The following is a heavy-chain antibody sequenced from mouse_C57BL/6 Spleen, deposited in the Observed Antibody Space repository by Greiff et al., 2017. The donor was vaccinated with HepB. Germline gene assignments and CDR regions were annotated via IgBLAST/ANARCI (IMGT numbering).Heavy chain of an antibody. D-gene: IGHD1-1*01. CDR3: AREGHYYGSLSYWYFDV. CDR1: GYAFSSSW. J-gene: IGHJ1*03. Sequence: QVQLKESGPELVKPGASVKISCKASGYAFSSSWMNWVKQRPGKGLEWIGRIYPGDGDTNYNGKFKGKATLTADKSSSTAYMQLSSLTSEDSAVYFCAREGHYYGSLSYWYFDVWGTGTTVTVSS. V-gene: IGHV1-82*01. CDR2: IYPGDGDT.